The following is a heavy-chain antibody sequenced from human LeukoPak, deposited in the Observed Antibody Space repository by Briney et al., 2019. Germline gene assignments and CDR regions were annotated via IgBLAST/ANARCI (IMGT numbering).Heavy chain of an antibody. CDR1: GFTFSSYS. J-gene: IGHJ5*02. D-gene: IGHD6-19*01. Sequence: GGSLRLSCAASGFTFSSYSMNWVRQAPGKGLEWVSSISSSSSYIYYADSVKGRFTISRDNAKNSLYLQMNSLRAEDTAVYYCAGDSSGWRNWFDPWGQGTLVTVSS. V-gene: IGHV3-21*01. CDR3: AGDSSGWRNWFDP. CDR2: ISSSSSYI.